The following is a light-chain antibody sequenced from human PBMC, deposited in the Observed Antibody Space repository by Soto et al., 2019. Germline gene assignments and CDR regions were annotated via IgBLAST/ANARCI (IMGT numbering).Light chain of an antibody. CDR3: SSYTSSSTSV. V-gene: IGLV2-14*01. Sequence: QSALTQPASVSGSPGQSITISCTGTSSDVGGYNYVSWYQQHPGKAPKLMIYDVSNRPSGVSSRFSGSKSGNTASLTISGLQGEDEADYYCSSYTSSSTSVFGTGTKLTVL. CDR2: DVS. J-gene: IGLJ1*01. CDR1: SSDVGGYNY.